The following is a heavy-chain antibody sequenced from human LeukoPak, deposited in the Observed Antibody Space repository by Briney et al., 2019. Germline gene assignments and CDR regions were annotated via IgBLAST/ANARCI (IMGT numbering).Heavy chain of an antibody. Sequence: GGSLRLSCAASGFTFSSYAVSWVRQAPGKGLEWVAGISGSGGSTYYADTVKGRFTISRDNSKNTLYVQMNSLRAEDTAVYYCAKPQYTTDAFDVWGQGTMVTVSS. CDR3: AKPQYTTDAFDV. V-gene: IGHV3-23*01. J-gene: IGHJ3*01. D-gene: IGHD2-2*02. CDR1: GFTFSSYA. CDR2: ISGSGGST.